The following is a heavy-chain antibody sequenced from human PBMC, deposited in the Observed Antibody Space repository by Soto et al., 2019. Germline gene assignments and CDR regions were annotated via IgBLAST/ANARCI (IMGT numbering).Heavy chain of an antibody. CDR2: ISYDGISK. D-gene: IGHD5-12*01. Sequence: GGSLRLSCAASGFTFSRFSMHWVRQAPGKGLEWVAFISYDGISKYYADSVKGRFAISRDNSKNTLYLQMYSLRPEDTAVYYSVREGPMAPQGFDHWGQGSMVTV. J-gene: IGHJ4*03. V-gene: IGHV3-30*09. CDR1: GFTFSRFS. CDR3: VREGPMAPQGFDH.